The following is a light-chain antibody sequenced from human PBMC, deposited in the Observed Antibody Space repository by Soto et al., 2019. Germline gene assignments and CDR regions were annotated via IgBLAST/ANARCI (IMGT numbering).Light chain of an antibody. CDR1: SSNIGARYD. J-gene: IGLJ1*01. CDR2: ANT. CDR3: QSYDSSLSGV. Sequence: QSVLTQPPSVSGAPGQRVSISCTGSSSNIGARYDVHWYQQPPGAAPKLLIYANTNRPSGVPDRFSGSKSGSSASLAITGLQAEDEADYYCQSYDSSLSGVFGSGTKVTVL. V-gene: IGLV1-40*01.